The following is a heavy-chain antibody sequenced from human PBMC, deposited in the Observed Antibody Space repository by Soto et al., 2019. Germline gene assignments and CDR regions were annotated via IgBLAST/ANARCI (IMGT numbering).Heavy chain of an antibody. CDR3: AKHRAVAGPPLFDY. J-gene: IGHJ4*02. Sequence: PGGSLRLSCAASGFTFDDYAMHWVRQAPGKGLEWVSGISWNSGSIGYADSVKGRFTISRDNAKNSLYLQMNSLRAEDTALYYCAKHRAVAGPPLFDYWGQGT. CDR1: GFTFDDYA. V-gene: IGHV3-9*01. CDR2: ISWNSGSI. D-gene: IGHD6-19*01.